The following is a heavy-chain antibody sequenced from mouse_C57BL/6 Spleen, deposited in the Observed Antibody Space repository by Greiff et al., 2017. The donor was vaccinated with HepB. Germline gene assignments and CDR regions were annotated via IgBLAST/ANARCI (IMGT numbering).Heavy chain of an antibody. Sequence: EVKLMESGPGLVKPSQSLSLTCSVTGYSITSGYYWNWIRQFPGNKLEWMGYISYDGSNNYNPSLKNRISITRDTSKNQFFLKLNSVTTEDTATYYCARGGYYGSSYVLFAYWGQGTLVTVSA. V-gene: IGHV3-6*01. D-gene: IGHD1-1*01. CDR2: ISYDGSN. CDR1: GYSITSGYY. J-gene: IGHJ3*01. CDR3: ARGGYYGSSYVLFAY.